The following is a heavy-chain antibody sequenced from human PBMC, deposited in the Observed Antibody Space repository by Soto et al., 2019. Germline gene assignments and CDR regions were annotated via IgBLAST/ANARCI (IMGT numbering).Heavy chain of an antibody. CDR2: INAYNGNT. CDR3: ARAIPAGYGHTTLDY. V-gene: IGHV1-18*01. Sequence: QVQLVQSGTEVKKPGASVRISCKSSGYTFINYGITWVRQAPGQGLEWMAWINAYNGNTDYEQKFQDRLTVTTDTSTTIVYMDLKSLRSDDTAVYYCARAIPAGYGHTTLDYWGQGTLDAVSS. CDR1: GYTFINYG. D-gene: IGHD5-18*01. J-gene: IGHJ4*02.